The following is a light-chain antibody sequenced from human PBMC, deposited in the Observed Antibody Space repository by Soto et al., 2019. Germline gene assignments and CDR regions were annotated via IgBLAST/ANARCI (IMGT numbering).Light chain of an antibody. CDR3: SSYAGSNTWV. Sequence: QSALTQPASVSGSPGQSITISCTGTSSDVGGYNHVSWHQQHPGKVPKFMIYEVSNRPSGVSSRFSGSKSGNTASLTISGLQAEDEADYYCSSYAGSNTWVFGGGTKLTVL. CDR1: SSDVGGYNH. V-gene: IGLV2-14*01. CDR2: EVS. J-gene: IGLJ3*02.